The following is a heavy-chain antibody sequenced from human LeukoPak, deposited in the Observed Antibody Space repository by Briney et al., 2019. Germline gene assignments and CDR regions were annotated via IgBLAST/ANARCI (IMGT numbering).Heavy chain of an antibody. Sequence: GGSLRLSCAASGFIFSDCYMSWIRQAPGKGLEWVSDISLSGTMIYYADSVKGRFTISRDNARNSLYLHMDSLRVEDTDVYYCARGSGSRYGPFDYWGQGTLVTVSS. CDR3: ARGSGSRYGPFDY. D-gene: IGHD5-18*01. V-gene: IGHV3-11*04. J-gene: IGHJ4*02. CDR2: ISLSGTMI. CDR1: GFIFSDCY.